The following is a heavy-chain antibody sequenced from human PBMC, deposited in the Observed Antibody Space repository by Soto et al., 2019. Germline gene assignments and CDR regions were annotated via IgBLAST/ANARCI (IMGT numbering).Heavy chain of an antibody. J-gene: IGHJ3*02. CDR2: VDNDGSDT. Sequence: EVQLVESEGDLVQPGGSLRLSCAASGFTFSNYWMHWVRQAPGKGLVWVSRVDNDGSDTIYADSVKGRFTVSRDNAKXXXXXXXXXXXXXXXXXXXXXXXXXXXXXDIWGQGTMVTVSS. CDR1: GFTFSNYW. CDR3: XXXXXXXXXDI. V-gene: IGHV3-74*01.